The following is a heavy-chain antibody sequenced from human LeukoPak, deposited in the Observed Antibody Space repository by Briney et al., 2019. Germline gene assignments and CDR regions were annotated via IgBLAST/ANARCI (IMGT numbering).Heavy chain of an antibody. V-gene: IGHV1-8*03. D-gene: IGHD3-3*01. CDR1: GYTFTSYD. CDR2: MNPNSGNT. CDR3: ARAPSITIFGVVIDYYYYYMDV. J-gene: IGHJ6*03. Sequence: ASVKVSCKASGYTFTSYDINWVRQATGQGLEWMGWMNPNSGNTGYAQKFQGRVTITRNTSISTAYMELSSLRSEDTAVYYCARAPSITIFGVVIDYYYYYMDVWGKGTTVTVSS.